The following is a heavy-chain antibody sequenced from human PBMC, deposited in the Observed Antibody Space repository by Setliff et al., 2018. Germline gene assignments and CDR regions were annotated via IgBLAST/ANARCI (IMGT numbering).Heavy chain of an antibody. V-gene: IGHV4-34*01. CDR3: ARGRSNFWGYYFDY. Sequence: SETLSLTCAVYGGSFSGYYWSWIRQPPGKGLEWIGEINHSGSTNYNPSLKSRVTISVDTSKNQFSLKLSSVTAADTAVYYCARGRSNFWGYYFDYWGQRTLVTVSS. D-gene: IGHD3-3*01. CDR1: GGSFSGYY. J-gene: IGHJ4*02. CDR2: INHSGST.